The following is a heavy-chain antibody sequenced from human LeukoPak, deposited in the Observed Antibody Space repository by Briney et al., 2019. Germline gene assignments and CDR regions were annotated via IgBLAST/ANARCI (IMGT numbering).Heavy chain of an antibody. CDR3: ARGAAVGQTRDY. Sequence: ASVKVSCKASGYTFTGYYIHWVRQAPGQGLEWMGRINPNSGDRNYAQKFQGRVTMTRGTSISAAYMELSSLRSDDTAVYYCARGAAVGQTRDYWGQGTLVTVSS. V-gene: IGHV1-2*06. CDR1: GYTFTGYY. D-gene: IGHD6-13*01. CDR2: INPNSGDR. J-gene: IGHJ4*02.